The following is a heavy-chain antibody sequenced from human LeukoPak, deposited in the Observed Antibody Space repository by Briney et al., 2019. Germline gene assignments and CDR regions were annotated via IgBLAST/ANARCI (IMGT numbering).Heavy chain of an antibody. CDR1: GFTFSSYA. CDR3: AKAEDSGYSYGTLDY. J-gene: IGHJ4*02. CDR2: ISGSGGST. Sequence: GGSLRLSCAASGFTFSSYAMSWVRQAPGKGLEWVSAISGSGGSTYYADSVKGRFTISRDNSKNTLYLQMNSLRAEDTAVYYCAKAEDSGYSYGTLDYWGQGTLVIVSS. V-gene: IGHV3-23*01. D-gene: IGHD5-18*01.